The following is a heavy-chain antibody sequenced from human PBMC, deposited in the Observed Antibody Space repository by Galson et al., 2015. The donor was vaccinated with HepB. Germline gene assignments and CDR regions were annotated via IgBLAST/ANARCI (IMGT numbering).Heavy chain of an antibody. V-gene: IGHV4-30-4*07. CDR3: AREGSGSYLSSFDY. CDR2: IYYSGST. Sequence: TLSLTCAVSGGSISSGGYSWSWIRQPPGKGLEWIGYIYYSGSTYYNPSLKSRVTISVDTSKNQFSLKLSSVTAADTAVYYCAREGSGSYLSSFDYWGQGSLVTVSS. J-gene: IGHJ4*02. CDR1: GGSISSGGYS. D-gene: IGHD1-26*01.